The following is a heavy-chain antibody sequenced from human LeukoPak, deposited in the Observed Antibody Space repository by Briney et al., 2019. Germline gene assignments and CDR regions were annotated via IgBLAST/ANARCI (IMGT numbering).Heavy chain of an antibody. CDR1: GFTFSSYG. Sequence: GRSLRLSCAASGFTFSSYGMHWVRQAPGKGLEWVAVISYDGSNKYYADSVKGRFTISRDNSKNTLYLQMNSLRAEDTAVYYCAKGSSIVATILGYWGQETLVTVPS. J-gene: IGHJ4*02. CDR3: AKGSSIVATILGY. V-gene: IGHV3-30*18. CDR2: ISYDGSNK. D-gene: IGHD5-12*01.